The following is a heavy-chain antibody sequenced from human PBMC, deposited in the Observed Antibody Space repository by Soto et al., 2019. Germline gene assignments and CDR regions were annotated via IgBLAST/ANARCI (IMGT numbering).Heavy chain of an antibody. V-gene: IGHV4-34*01. CDR1: GGSFSGYY. CDR2: INHSGST. D-gene: IGHD3-10*01. J-gene: IGHJ5*02. CDR3: ARGVPYYYGSGKRGWFDP. Sequence: QVQLQQWGAGLLKPSETLSLTCAVYGGSFSGYYWSWIRQPPGKGLEWIGEINHSGSTNYNPSLKSRVTISVDTSQNQFSLKLSSVTAADTAVYYCARGVPYYYGSGKRGWFDPWGQGTLVTVSS.